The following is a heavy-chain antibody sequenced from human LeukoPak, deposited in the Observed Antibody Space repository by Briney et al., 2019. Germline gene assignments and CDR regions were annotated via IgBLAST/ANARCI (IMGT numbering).Heavy chain of an antibody. D-gene: IGHD6-19*01. CDR2: INAGNGNT. Sequence: GASVKVSCKASGYTFTSYAMHWVRQAPGQRLEWMGWINAGNGNTKYSQEFQGRVTITRDTSASTAYMELSSLRSEDMAVYYCARGRGRSSGWYNAFDYWGQGTLVTVSS. J-gene: IGHJ4*02. V-gene: IGHV1-3*03. CDR3: ARGRGRSSGWYNAFDY. CDR1: GYTFTSYA.